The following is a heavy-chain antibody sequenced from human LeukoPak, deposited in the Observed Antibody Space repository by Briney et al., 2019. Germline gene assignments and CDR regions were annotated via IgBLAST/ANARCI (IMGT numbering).Heavy chain of an antibody. CDR1: GGSISSSSYY. V-gene: IGHV4-61*05. CDR3: AGTYDYVWGSYRTGAFDI. Sequence: KASETLSLTCTVSGGSISSSSYYWGWIRQPPGKGLEWIGYIYYSGSTNYNPSLKSRVTISVDTSKNQFSLKLSSVTAADTAVYYCAGTYDYVWGSYRTGAFDIWGQGTMVTVSS. J-gene: IGHJ3*02. CDR2: IYYSGST. D-gene: IGHD3-16*02.